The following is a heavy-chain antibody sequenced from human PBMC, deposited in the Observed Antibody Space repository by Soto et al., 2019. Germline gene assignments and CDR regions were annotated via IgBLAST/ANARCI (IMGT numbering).Heavy chain of an antibody. CDR3: AKEREAYSSPSAADY. D-gene: IGHD6-6*01. V-gene: IGHV3-23*01. Sequence: GGSLRLSCAASGFTFSSYAMSWVRQAPGEGLEWVSAISGSGGSTYSADSVKGRFTISRDNSKNTLYLQMNSLRAEDTAVYYCAKEREAYSSPSAADYWGQGTLVTVSS. CDR1: GFTFSSYA. J-gene: IGHJ4*02. CDR2: ISGSGGST.